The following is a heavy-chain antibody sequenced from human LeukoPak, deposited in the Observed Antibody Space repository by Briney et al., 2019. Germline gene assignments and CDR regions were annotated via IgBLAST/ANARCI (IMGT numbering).Heavy chain of an antibody. CDR3: ARLGVPAAIDWFDP. D-gene: IGHD2-2*01. J-gene: IGHJ5*02. V-gene: IGHV4-34*01. Sequence: SETLSLTCAVYGGSFSGYYWSWIRQPPGKGLEWIGEINHSGSTNYNPSLKSRVTISVDMSKNQFSLKLSSVTAADTAVYYCARLGVPAAIDWFDPWGQGTLVTVSS. CDR2: INHSGST. CDR1: GGSFSGYY.